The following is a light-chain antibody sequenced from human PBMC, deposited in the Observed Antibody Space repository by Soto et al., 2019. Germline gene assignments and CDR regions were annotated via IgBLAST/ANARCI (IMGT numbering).Light chain of an antibody. CDR1: QSVSSN. Sequence: EIVMTQSPATLSVSPGERATLSYRASQSVSSNLAWFQQKPGQAPRLLIYGASTRATGIPARFSGSGSGTEFTLTISSLQSEDFAVYYCQQYNYWPPWTFGQGTKVEIK. CDR3: QQYNYWPPWT. CDR2: GAS. J-gene: IGKJ1*01. V-gene: IGKV3-15*01.